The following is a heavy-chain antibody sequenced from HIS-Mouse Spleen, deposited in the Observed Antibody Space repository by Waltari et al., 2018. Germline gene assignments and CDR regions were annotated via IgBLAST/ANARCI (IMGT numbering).Heavy chain of an antibody. CDR3: ANPKSVAAAPQYFQH. J-gene: IGHJ1*01. CDR1: GFTFSSYA. Sequence: EVQLLESGGGLVQPGGSLRLSCAASGFTFSSYAMSWVRQAPGKGLEGVSAISGSGGSTYYADSVKGRFTISRDNSKTTLYLQMNSLRAEDTAVYYCANPKSVAAAPQYFQHWGQGTLVTVSS. D-gene: IGHD2-2*01. CDR2: ISGSGGST. V-gene: IGHV3-23*01.